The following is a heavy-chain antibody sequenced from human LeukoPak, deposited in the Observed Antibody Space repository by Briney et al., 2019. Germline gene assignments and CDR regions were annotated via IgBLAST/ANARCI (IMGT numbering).Heavy chain of an antibody. CDR1: GFTFSSYA. V-gene: IGHV3-23*01. J-gene: IGHJ4*02. Sequence: PGGSLRLSCAASGFTFSSYAMSWVRQAPGKGLEWVSAISGSGGSTYYADSVKGRFTISRDNSKNTLYLQMNSLRAEDTAVYYCAKDLTSSSWSTLWDCWGQGTLVTVSS. D-gene: IGHD6-13*01. CDR3: AKDLTSSSWSTLWDC. CDR2: ISGSGGST.